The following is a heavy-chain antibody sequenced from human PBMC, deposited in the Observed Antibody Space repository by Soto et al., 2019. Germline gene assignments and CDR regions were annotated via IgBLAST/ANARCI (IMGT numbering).Heavy chain of an antibody. D-gene: IGHD3-10*01. J-gene: IGHJ6*02. CDR1: GGSISSGDYY. V-gene: IGHV4-30-4*02. CDR2: IYYSGST. CDR3: ARDRRRSGSYYPPSYYHGMDV. Sequence: PSDTLSLTCTVSGGSISSGDYYWSWIRQPPGKGLEWIGYIYYSGSTYYNPSLNSRVTISVDTSKNQFSLKLSSVTAADTAVNNCARDRRRSGSYYPPSYYHGMDVWGQGTTVTVSS.